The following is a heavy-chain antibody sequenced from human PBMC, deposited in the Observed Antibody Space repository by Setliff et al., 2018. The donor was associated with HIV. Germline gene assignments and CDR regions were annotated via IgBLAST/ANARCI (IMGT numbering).Heavy chain of an antibody. J-gene: IGHJ3*02. V-gene: IGHV1-69*06. D-gene: IGHD3-16*01. Sequence: GASVKVSCKASGGTFSSYAITWVRQAPGQGLEWMGRIIPISGAANYALKFQGKVTITADKSTSTAYMEVRSLRSEDTAVYYCARDLPPRILRLGEYDAFDIWGQGTKVTVSS. CDR3: ARDLPPRILRLGEYDAFDI. CDR2: IIPISGAA. CDR1: GGTFSSYA.